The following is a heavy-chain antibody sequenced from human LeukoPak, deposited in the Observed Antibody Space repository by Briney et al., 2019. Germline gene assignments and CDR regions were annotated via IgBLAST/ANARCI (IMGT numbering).Heavy chain of an antibody. CDR2: IKEDGGEK. D-gene: IGHD2-15*01. CDR1: GFPFNTFW. V-gene: IGHV3-7*03. Sequence: PGGSLRLSCAASGFPFNTFWMSWVRQAPGKGLEWVANIKEDGGEKYYVDSVKGRFTISRDNAKNSLYLQMNSLRAEDTAVYYCAKDLSYIGFGYWGQGTLVTVSS. J-gene: IGHJ4*02. CDR3: AKDLSYIGFGY.